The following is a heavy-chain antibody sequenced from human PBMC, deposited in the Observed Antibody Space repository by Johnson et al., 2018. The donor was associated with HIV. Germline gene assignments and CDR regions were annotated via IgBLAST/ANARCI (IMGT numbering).Heavy chain of an antibody. V-gene: IGHV3-13*01. CDR2: IGTAGDT. Sequence: MQLVESGGGLVQPGGSLRLSCAASGFTFSSYDMHWVRQATGKGLEWVSAIGTAGDTYYPGSVKGRFTISRENAKNSLYLQMNSLRAGDTAVYYCVRDGNYYDRSGYRVDAFDVWGQGTMVTVSS. CDR1: GFTFSSYD. D-gene: IGHD3-22*01. J-gene: IGHJ3*01. CDR3: VRDGNYYDRSGYRVDAFDV.